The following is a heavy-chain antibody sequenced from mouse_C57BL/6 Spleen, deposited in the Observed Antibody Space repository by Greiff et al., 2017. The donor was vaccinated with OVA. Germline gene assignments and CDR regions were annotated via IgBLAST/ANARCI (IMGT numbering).Heavy chain of an antibody. CDR1: GYTFTSYW. J-gene: IGHJ1*03. V-gene: IGHV1-55*01. D-gene: IGHD1-1*01. Sequence: QVQLQQPGAELVKPGASVKMSCKASGYTFTSYWITWVKQRPGQGLEWIGDIYPGSGSTNYNEKFKSKATLTVDTSSSTAYMQLSSLTSEDSAVDYCARKRVVARYFDVWGTGTTVTVSS. CDR2: IYPGSGST. CDR3: ARKRVVARYFDV.